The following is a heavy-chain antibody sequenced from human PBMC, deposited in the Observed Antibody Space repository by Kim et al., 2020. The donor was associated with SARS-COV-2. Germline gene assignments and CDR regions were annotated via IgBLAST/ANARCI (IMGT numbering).Heavy chain of an antibody. J-gene: IGHJ2*01. D-gene: IGHD2-2*01. CDR1: GGSITSSRYY. CDR3: ARQGITSSSWY. V-gene: IGHV4-39*01. CDR2: IYYSANT. Sequence: SETLSLTCTVSGGSITSSRYYWGWIRQPPGKGLEWIGTIYYSANTYYNPSLKSRVTISVDSSKNQVSLRLNSVTAADTAVYYCARQGITSSSWY.